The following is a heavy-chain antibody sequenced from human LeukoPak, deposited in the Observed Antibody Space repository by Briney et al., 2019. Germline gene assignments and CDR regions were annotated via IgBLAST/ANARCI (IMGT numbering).Heavy chain of an antibody. V-gene: IGHV4-59*08. CDR1: GGSISSYY. CDR2: IYYSGST. Sequence: SETLSLTCTVSGGSISSYYWSWIRQPPGKGLEWIGYIYYSGSTNYNPSLKSRVTISVDTSKNQFSLKLSSVTAADTAVYYCARHYRGRAFDYWGQGTLVTVSS. D-gene: IGHD5-12*01. CDR3: ARHYRGRAFDY. J-gene: IGHJ4*02.